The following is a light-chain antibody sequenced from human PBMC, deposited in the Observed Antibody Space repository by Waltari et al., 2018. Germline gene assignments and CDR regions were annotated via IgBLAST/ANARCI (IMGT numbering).Light chain of an antibody. CDR2: AAS. V-gene: IGKV3-15*01. J-gene: IGKJ2*01. CDR1: QSVNSN. Sequence: EIVMKQSPATLSVSPGERATLSCRASQSVNSNLAWYQQRPGQAPRLLIFAASISATDVPARFSGSGSGTDFTLTISNLQSEDFAVYYCQLYNMWPPGTFGPGTKLEIK. CDR3: QLYNMWPPGT.